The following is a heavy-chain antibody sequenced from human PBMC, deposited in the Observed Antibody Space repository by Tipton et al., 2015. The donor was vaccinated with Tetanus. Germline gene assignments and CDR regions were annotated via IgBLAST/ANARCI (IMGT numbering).Heavy chain of an antibody. Sequence: SLRLSCAASGFTFSTYSMNWVRQAPGKGLEWVSSIHSSSSYIYYADSVRGRFTISRDNARKSLYLQINSLRAEDTAVYYCAKATPDYTYHYMDVWGNGTTVTVSS. CDR1: GFTFSTYS. CDR2: IHSSSSYI. CDR3: AKATPDYTYHYMDV. V-gene: IGHV3-21*01. J-gene: IGHJ6*03.